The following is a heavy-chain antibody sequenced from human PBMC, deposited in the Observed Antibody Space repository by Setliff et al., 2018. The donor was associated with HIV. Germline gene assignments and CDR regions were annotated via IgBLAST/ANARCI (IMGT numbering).Heavy chain of an antibody. CDR1: GGSISSGHYY. CDR3: AKQYCGGDCYSDSYYYMDV. V-gene: IGHV4-61*09. Sequence: PSETLSLTCTVSGGSISSGHYYWSWVRQPAGKGLEWIGHIYSSGSTSYNPSPKSRVTISVDTSKNQFSLKLSSVTAADTAVYYCAKQYCGGDCYSDSYYYMDVWGKGTTVTVSS. J-gene: IGHJ6*03. CDR2: IYSSGST. D-gene: IGHD2-21*01.